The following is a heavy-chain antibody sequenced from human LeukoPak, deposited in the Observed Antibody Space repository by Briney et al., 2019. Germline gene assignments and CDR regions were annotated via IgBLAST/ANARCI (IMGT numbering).Heavy chain of an antibody. D-gene: IGHD3-22*01. V-gene: IGHV1-2*02. J-gene: IGHJ4*02. CDR1: GYTFTGYY. CDR3: ARALITMIEYYFDY. CDR2: IKPNSGGT. Sequence: ASVKVSCKASGYTFTGYYIHWVRQAPGQGLEWMGWIKPNSGGTNYAQKFQGRVTMTRDTSISTAYMELSRLRSDDTAVYYCARALITMIEYYFDYWGQGTLVTVSS.